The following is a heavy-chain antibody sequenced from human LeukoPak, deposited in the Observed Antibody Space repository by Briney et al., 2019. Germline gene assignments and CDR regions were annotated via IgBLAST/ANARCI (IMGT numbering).Heavy chain of an antibody. J-gene: IGHJ3*02. D-gene: IGHD3-3*01. CDR1: GGSISSYY. V-gene: IGHV4-59*01. CDR2: IYYSGST. Sequence: SETLSLTCTVSGGSISSYYWSWIRQPPGKGLEWIGYIYYSGSTNHNPSLKSRVTISVDTSKNQFSLKLSSVTAADTAVYYCARGRITIFGVVNHVDIWGQGTMVTVSS. CDR3: ARGRITIFGVVNHVDI.